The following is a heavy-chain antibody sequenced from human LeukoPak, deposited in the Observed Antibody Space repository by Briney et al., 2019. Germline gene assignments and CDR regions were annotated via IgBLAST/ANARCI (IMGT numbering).Heavy chain of an antibody. CDR1: GDSTSNFY. V-gene: IGHV4-59*03. D-gene: IGHD2-8*01. CDR3: ALAPNSNWFDF. J-gene: IGHJ5*01. Sequence: PSETLSLTCTVSGDSTSNFYWNWIRQSPGKGLEWIGNIHYSGSSVYNPSLKSRGTISIDTSRRQFFLKLNSATAADTAVYFCALAPNSNWFDFWGPGILVTVSS. CDR2: IHYSGSS.